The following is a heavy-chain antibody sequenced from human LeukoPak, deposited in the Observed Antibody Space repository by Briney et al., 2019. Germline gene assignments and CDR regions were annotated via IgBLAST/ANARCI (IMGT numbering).Heavy chain of an antibody. V-gene: IGHV3-48*01. Sequence: AGGSLRLSCAASGFTFSTYSMNWVRQAPGKGLEWVSYISSSSSTIYYADSVKGRFTISRDNAKNSLYLQMNSLRAEDTAVYYCAREKITSDYYYYGMDVWGQGTTITVSS. CDR1: GFTFSTYS. J-gene: IGHJ6*02. CDR3: AREKITSDYYYYGMDV. CDR2: ISSSSSTI. D-gene: IGHD1-14*01.